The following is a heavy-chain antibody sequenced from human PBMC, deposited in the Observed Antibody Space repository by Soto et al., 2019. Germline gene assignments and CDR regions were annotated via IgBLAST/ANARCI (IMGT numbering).Heavy chain of an antibody. Sequence: QVQLVESGGGVVQPGRSLRLSCAASGFTCSSYAMHWVRQAPGKGLEWVAVISSDGSNKYYADSVKGRFTISRDNSKNTLYLQMNSLRAEDTAVYYCARYIVVVTATYAFDIWGQGTMVTVSS. CDR3: ARYIVVVTATYAFDI. CDR1: GFTCSSYA. J-gene: IGHJ3*02. D-gene: IGHD2-21*02. CDR2: ISSDGSNK. V-gene: IGHV3-30-3*01.